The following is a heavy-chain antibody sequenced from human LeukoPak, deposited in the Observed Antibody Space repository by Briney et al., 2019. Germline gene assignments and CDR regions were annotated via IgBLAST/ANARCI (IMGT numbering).Heavy chain of an antibody. CDR2: IYYSGST. CDR3: ARSPEYYFDY. Sequence: SETLSLTCAVYGGSFSGYYWSWIRQHPGKGLEWIGYIYYSGSTYYNPSLKSRVTISVDTSENQFSLKLTSVTAADTAVYYCARSPEYYFDYWGQGTLVTVSS. D-gene: IGHD1-14*01. V-gene: IGHV4-31*11. CDR1: GGSFSGYY. J-gene: IGHJ4*02.